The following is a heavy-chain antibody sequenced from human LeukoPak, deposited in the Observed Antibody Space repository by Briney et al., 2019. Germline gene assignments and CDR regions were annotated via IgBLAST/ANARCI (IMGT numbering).Heavy chain of an antibody. Sequence: ASVKVSCKASGYTFTGYYMHWVRQAPGQGLEWMGRINPNSGGTNYAQKFQGRVTMTRDTSTSTAYMELSRLRSDDTAVYYCARGHSLGPGIAARDSRLYYWGQGTLVTVSS. CDR1: GYTFTGYY. V-gene: IGHV1-2*06. D-gene: IGHD6-6*01. CDR3: ARGHSLGPGIAARDSRLYY. J-gene: IGHJ4*02. CDR2: INPNSGGT.